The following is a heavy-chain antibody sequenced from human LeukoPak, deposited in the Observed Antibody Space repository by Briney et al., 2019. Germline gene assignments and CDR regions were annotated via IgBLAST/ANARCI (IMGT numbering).Heavy chain of an antibody. CDR3: ARAYQLLYSAYYGMDV. J-gene: IGHJ6*02. CDR1: GYTFTSYA. CDR2: ISTNTGNP. Sequence: ASVKVSCKASGYTFTSYAMNWVRQAPGQGLEWMGWISTNTGNPTYAQGFTGRFVFSLDTSVSTAYLQISSLKAEDTAVYYCARAYQLLYSAYYGMDVWGQGTTVTVSS. V-gene: IGHV7-4-1*02. D-gene: IGHD2-2*02.